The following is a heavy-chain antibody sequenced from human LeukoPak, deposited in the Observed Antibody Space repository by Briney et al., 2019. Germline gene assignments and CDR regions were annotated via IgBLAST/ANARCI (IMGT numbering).Heavy chain of an antibody. J-gene: IGHJ5*02. D-gene: IGHD3-10*01. CDR1: GGTFSSYA. V-gene: IGHV1-69*06. CDR3: AGDGYYGSGSPQFDP. CDR2: IIPIFGTA. Sequence: ASVKVSCKASGGTFSSYAISWVRQAPGQGLEWMGGIIPIFGTANYAQKFQGRVTITADKSTSTAYMELSSLRSEDTAVCCCAGDGYYGSGSPQFDPWAQGTLVTVSS.